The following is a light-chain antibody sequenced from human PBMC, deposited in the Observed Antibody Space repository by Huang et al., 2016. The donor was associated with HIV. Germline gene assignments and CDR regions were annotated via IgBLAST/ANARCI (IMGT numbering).Light chain of an antibody. V-gene: IGKV3-11*01. J-gene: IGKJ4*01. CDR3: QQRSNWPLT. Sequence: EIVLTQSPATLSLSPGQRATLSCRASQSVSRFLAWYQQKPGQAPRLLIHDASDRATGIPARFIGTGSGTDFTLTISSLEPEDFALYYCQQRSNWPLTFGGGTKVEIK. CDR2: DAS. CDR1: QSVSRF.